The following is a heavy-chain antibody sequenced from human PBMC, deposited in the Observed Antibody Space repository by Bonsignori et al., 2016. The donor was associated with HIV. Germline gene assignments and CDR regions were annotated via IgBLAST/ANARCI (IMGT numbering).Heavy chain of an antibody. CDR3: STLELRIQDMGV. CDR1: GFAFGTYE. V-gene: IGHV3-48*03. Sequence: EAQLVESGGGLVQPGGSLRLSCVASGFAFGTYEMNWVRQAPGKGLEWISHIGRGGDLINYADSVKGRFTISRDNAKNSVYLQMNSLRAEDTAVYYCSTLELRIQDMGVRGQG. CDR2: IGRGGDLI. J-gene: IGHJ6*02. D-gene: IGHD1-7*01.